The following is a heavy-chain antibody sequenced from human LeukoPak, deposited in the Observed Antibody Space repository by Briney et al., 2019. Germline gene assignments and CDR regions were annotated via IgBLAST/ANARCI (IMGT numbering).Heavy chain of an antibody. J-gene: IGHJ6*02. Sequence: GGSLRLSCAASGFTFSSYAMSWVRQAPGKGLEWVSAISGSGGDTYYADSVRGRFTVSRDNSKNTLYLQMNSQRAEDTAIYYCAKGTLTYYYGMDVWGQGTTVTVSS. CDR3: AKGTLTYYYGMDV. D-gene: IGHD3-9*01. CDR1: GFTFSSYA. V-gene: IGHV3-23*01. CDR2: ISGSGGDT.